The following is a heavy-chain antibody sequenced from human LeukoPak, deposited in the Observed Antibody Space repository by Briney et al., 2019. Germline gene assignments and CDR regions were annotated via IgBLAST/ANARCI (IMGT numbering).Heavy chain of an antibody. CDR3: ARQGAAGKYYYYYMDV. CDR1: GCIFTIYW. Sequence: GEALKISCKGSGCIFTIYWIGWGRQMPGQGLEGMGIIYPDDSNTIYGPSFQGQVTISADKSINTAYLEWSSLKASDTAIYYCARQGAAGKYYYYYMDVWGKGTTVTVSS. V-gene: IGHV5-51*01. D-gene: IGHD6-13*01. CDR2: IYPDDSNT. J-gene: IGHJ6*03.